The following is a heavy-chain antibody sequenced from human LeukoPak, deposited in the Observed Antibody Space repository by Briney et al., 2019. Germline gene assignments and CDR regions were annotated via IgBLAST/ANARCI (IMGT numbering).Heavy chain of an antibody. CDR2: IKREDDGWKK. CDR1: GFTFSGAW. Sequence: GGSLRLCCAASGFTFSGAWMSSGRQARGKGLEGDGRIKREDDGWKKDYAACVKGRFTISREDSKNTRYLHMNSLKAEDTAVYYCTTSVNELKRTWERAHYMDVWGKGTTVTVSS. J-gene: IGHJ6*03. CDR3: TTSVNELKRTWERAHYMDV. D-gene: IGHD1-26*01. V-gene: IGHV3-15*01.